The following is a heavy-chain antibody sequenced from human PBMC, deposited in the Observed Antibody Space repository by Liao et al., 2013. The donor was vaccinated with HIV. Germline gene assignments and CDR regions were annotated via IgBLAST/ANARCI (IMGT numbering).Heavy chain of an antibody. D-gene: IGHD3-3*01. CDR1: GGSISSGSYY. CDR2: IYTSGST. Sequence: QVQLQESGPGLVKPSQTLSLTCTVSGGSISSGSYYWSWIRQPAGKGLEWIGRIYTSGSTNYNPSLKSRVTISVDTSKNQFSLKLSSVTAADTAVYYCARDIYYDFWSGYEVDAFDIWGQGTMVTVSS. J-gene: IGHJ3*02. V-gene: IGHV4-61*02. CDR3: ARDIYYDFWSGYEVDAFDI.